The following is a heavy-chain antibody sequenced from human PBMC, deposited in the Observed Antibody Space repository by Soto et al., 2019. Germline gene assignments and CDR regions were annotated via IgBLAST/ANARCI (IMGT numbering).Heavy chain of an antibody. J-gene: IGHJ4*02. V-gene: IGHV1-2*04. Sequence: ASVKVSCKASGYTFTVYYMHWVRQAPGQGLEWMGWINPNSGGTNYAQKFQGWVTMTRDTSISTAYMELSRLRSDDTAVYYCARVRRSTMVRGVTSSYYFDYWGQGTLVTVSS. CDR1: GYTFTVYY. D-gene: IGHD3-10*01. CDR2: INPNSGGT. CDR3: ARVRRSTMVRGVTSSYYFDY.